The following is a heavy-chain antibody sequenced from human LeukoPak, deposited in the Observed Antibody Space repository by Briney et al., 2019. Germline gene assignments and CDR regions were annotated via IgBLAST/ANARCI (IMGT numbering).Heavy chain of an antibody. D-gene: IGHD2-15*01. Sequence: SETLSLTCAVYGGSFSGYYWSWIRQPPGKGLEWIGEINHSGSTNYNPSLKSRVTISVDTSKNQFSLKLSPVTAADTAVYYCASSSGPFDYWGQGTLVTVSS. CDR2: INHSGST. CDR3: ASSSGPFDY. CDR1: GGSFSGYY. J-gene: IGHJ4*02. V-gene: IGHV4-34*01.